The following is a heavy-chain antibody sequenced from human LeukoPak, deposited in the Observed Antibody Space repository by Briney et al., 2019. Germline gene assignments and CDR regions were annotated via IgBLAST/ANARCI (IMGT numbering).Heavy chain of an antibody. CDR3: ARDRRDLGFGFDI. CDR1: GGSISSSSYY. CDR2: IDYSGST. V-gene: IGHV4-61*01. D-gene: IGHD3-16*01. Sequence: SETLSLTCTVSGGSISSSSYYWSWIRQPPGKGLEWIGYIDYSGSTNYNTSLKSRVTISLDTSKNQFSLKLSSVTAADTAVYYCARDRRDLGFGFDIWGQGTMVIVSS. J-gene: IGHJ3*02.